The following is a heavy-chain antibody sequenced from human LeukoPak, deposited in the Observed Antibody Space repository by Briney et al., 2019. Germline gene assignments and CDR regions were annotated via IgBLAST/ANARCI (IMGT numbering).Heavy chain of an antibody. J-gene: IGHJ4*02. Sequence: GGSLRLSCAASGFTFSSYAMSWVRQAPGKGLEWVSAISGSGGSTYYADSVKGRFTISRDNSKNTLYLQTNGLRAGDTAVYYCAKDPRYYDFWSGSDYWGQGTLVTVSS. V-gene: IGHV3-23*01. CDR3: AKDPRYYDFWSGSDY. CDR2: ISGSGGST. D-gene: IGHD3-3*01. CDR1: GFTFSSYA.